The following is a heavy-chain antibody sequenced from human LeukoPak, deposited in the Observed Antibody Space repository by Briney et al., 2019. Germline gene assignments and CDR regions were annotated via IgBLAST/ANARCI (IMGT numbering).Heavy chain of an antibody. V-gene: IGHV4-30-4*08. CDR2: IYYSGST. CDR1: GGSISSGDYY. CDR3: ARGRGYYDSSGYGSYSDY. D-gene: IGHD3-22*01. J-gene: IGHJ4*01. Sequence: SETLSLTCTVSGGSISSGDYYWSWIRQPPGKGLEWIGYIYYSGSTYYNPSLKSRVTISVDTSKNQFSLKLSSVTAADTAVYYCARGRGYYDSSGYGSYSDYWGHGTLVTVSS.